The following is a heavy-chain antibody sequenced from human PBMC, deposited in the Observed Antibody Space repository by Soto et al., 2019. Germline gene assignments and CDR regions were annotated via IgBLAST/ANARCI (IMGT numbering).Heavy chain of an antibody. V-gene: IGHV4-31*03. CDR1: GGSISSGGYY. D-gene: IGHD4-17*01. CDR2: IYYSGST. Sequence: PSETLSLTCTVSGGSISSGGYYWSWIRQHPGKGLEWIGYIYYSGSTYYNPSLKSRVTISVDTSKNQFSLKLSSVTAADTAVYYCARDDFGDYRHFDYWGQGTLVTVS. CDR3: ARDDFGDYRHFDY. J-gene: IGHJ4*02.